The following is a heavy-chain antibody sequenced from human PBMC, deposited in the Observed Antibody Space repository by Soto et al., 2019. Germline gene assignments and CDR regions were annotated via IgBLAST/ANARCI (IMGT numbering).Heavy chain of an antibody. CDR1: GFTFSTYA. Sequence: EVQLLESGGGLVQRGGCLRISCAASGFTFSTYALTWVRQPPGKGLEWVAAITGSGAPANYADSVQGRFTISRDNSKNPLYQQMSSLTEEATAVYFWGKDPKGYYAGAFDFWGRGTLVTVSS. CDR3: GKDPKGYYAGAFDF. J-gene: IGHJ3*01. D-gene: IGHD3-22*01. CDR2: ITGSGAPA. V-gene: IGHV3-23*01.